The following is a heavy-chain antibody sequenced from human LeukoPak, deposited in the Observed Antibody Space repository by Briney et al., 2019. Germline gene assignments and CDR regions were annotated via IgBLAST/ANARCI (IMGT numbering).Heavy chain of an antibody. J-gene: IGHJ4*02. D-gene: IGHD6-19*01. CDR2: INHSGST. V-gene: IGHV4-34*01. CDR1: GFTFSSYW. Sequence: GSLRLSCAASGFTFSSYWMSWVRQAPGKGLEWIGEINHSGSTNYNPSLKSRVTISVDTSKNQFSLKLSSVTAADTAVYYCARGPSSGWYGYWGQGTLVTVSS. CDR3: ARGPSSGWYGY.